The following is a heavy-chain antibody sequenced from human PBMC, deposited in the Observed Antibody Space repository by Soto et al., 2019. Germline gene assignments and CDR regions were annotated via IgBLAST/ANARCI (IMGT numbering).Heavy chain of an antibody. D-gene: IGHD6-19*01. CDR2: IYYSGST. Sequence: SETLSLTCTVSGGSISSSSYYWGWIRQPPGKGLEWIGSIYYSGSTYYNPSLKSRVTISVDTSKNQFSLKLSSVTAADTAVYYCANLKVYSNGWYDYWGQGTLVTVSS. J-gene: IGHJ4*02. CDR1: GGSISSSSYY. V-gene: IGHV4-39*01. CDR3: ANLKVYSNGWYDY.